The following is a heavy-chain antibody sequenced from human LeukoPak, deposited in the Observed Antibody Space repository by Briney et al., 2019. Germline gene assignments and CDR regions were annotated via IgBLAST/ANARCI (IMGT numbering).Heavy chain of an antibody. CDR2: INTNTGNP. CDR3: ARDRDCGGDCYPYWYFDL. J-gene: IGHJ2*01. V-gene: IGHV7-4-1*02. D-gene: IGHD2-21*02. Sequence: ASVKVSCKASGYTFTSYAMNWVRQAPGQGLEWMGWINTNTGNPTYAQGFTGRFVFSLDTSVSTAYLQISSLKAEDTAVYYCARDRDCGGDCYPYWYFDLWGRGTLVTVSS. CDR1: GYTFTSYA.